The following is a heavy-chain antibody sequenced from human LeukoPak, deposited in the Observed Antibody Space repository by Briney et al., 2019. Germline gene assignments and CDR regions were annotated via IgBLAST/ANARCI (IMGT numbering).Heavy chain of an antibody. CDR1: GYTFSSGYY. D-gene: IGHD3-3*01. Sequence: ASVKVSCTASGYTFSSGYYLHWVRQAPGQGLEWMGWINPNNGDTNYAQKFQGRVTMTRDTSISTAYMELSRLRSDDAAVYFCARGAYYNFWSGFYYSPHFDYWGQGTLVTVSS. CDR3: ARGAYYNFWSGFYYSPHFDY. J-gene: IGHJ4*02. V-gene: IGHV1-2*02. CDR2: INPNNGDT.